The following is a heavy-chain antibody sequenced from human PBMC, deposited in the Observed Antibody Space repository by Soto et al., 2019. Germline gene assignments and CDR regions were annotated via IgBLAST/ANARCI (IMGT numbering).Heavy chain of an antibody. CDR2: IYYSGST. Sequence: SETLSLTCTVSGGSISSSSYYWGWIRQPPGKGLEWIGSIYYSGSTYYNPSLKSRVTISVDTSKNQFSLKLSSVTAADTAVYYCARGYGRVFYFGGQGTMVTVSS. CDR3: ARGYGRVFYF. J-gene: IGHJ3*01. V-gene: IGHV4-39*07. D-gene: IGHD4-17*01. CDR1: GGSISSSSYY.